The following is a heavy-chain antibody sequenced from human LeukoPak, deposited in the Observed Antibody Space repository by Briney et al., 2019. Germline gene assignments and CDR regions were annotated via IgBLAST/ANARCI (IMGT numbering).Heavy chain of an antibody. J-gene: IGHJ6*03. V-gene: IGHV4-4*09. Sequence: SETLSLTCTVSGGSISSYYWSWIRQPPGKGLEWIGYIYTSGSTNYNPSLKSRVTISVDTSKNQFSLKLSSVTAADTAVYYCARSFLYYYYYMDVWGKGTTVTVSS. D-gene: IGHD2/OR15-2a*01. CDR1: GGSISSYY. CDR2: IYTSGST. CDR3: ARSFLYYYYYMDV.